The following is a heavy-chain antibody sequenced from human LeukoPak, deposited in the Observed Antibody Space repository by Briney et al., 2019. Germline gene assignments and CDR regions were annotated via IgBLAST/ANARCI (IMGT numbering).Heavy chain of an antibody. D-gene: IGHD3-10*01. J-gene: IGHJ4*02. CDR1: GGSISSYY. CDR3: ARDIYYYGSGSYYFDY. CDR2: IYTSGCT. Sequence: PSETLSLTCTFSGGSISSYYWSWIRQPAGKGLEWIGRIYTSGCTNYNPSLKSRVTMSVDTSKNQFSLKLSSVTAADTAVYYCARDIYYYGSGSYYFDYWGQGTLVTVSS. V-gene: IGHV4-4*07.